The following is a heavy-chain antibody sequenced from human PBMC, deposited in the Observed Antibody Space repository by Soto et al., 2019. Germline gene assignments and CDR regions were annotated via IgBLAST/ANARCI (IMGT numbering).Heavy chain of an antibody. Sequence: QVHLVESGGGVVQPGRSLRLSCAASGFTFSRYGMHWVRQAPGKGLEWAAVISYDGNNKYYADSVKGRFSIARDDAKDTLYLKMNSLRADDTAVYYCVKVRGVAVAGSGGMDVWGQGTTVTVSS. CDR2: ISYDGNNK. CDR1: GFTFSRYG. V-gene: IGHV3-30*18. D-gene: IGHD6-19*01. CDR3: VKVRGVAVAGSGGMDV. J-gene: IGHJ6*02.